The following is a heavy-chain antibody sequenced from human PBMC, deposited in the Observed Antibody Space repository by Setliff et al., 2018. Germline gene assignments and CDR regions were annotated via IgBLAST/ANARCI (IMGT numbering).Heavy chain of an antibody. D-gene: IGHD3-3*01. CDR3: ARSRSNFWSGYLNWFDP. J-gene: IGHJ5*02. CDR2: IYPGDSDT. Sequence: GESLKISCKGSGYSFTNYWIGWVRQMPGKGLEWMGIIYPGDSDTRYSPSFQGQVTISADKSISTAYLQWSSLKASDTAMYYCARSRSNFWSGYLNWFDPWGQGTLVTVSS. CDR1: GYSFTNYW. V-gene: IGHV5-51*01.